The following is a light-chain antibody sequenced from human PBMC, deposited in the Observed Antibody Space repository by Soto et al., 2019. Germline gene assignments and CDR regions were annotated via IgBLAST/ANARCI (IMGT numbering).Light chain of an antibody. V-gene: IGLV2-14*01. CDR1: SNDVGAYNF. CDR2: XXX. Sequence: QSALTQPASVSGSPGQSITISCSGTSNDVGAYNFVSWYQVHPCRAPKPIISXXXXWPSGISHRFSGSKSGNSASLTISGLQAEDEADYYCTSYTTSNTPYVFGSGTKVTVL. J-gene: IGLJ1*01. CDR3: TSYTTSNTPYV.